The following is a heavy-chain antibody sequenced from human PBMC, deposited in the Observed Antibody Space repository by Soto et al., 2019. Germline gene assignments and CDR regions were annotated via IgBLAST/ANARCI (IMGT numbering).Heavy chain of an antibody. J-gene: IGHJ4*02. D-gene: IGHD5-12*01. CDR3: AAGGGLPRYY. V-gene: IGHV4-30-2*01. Sequence: QLQLQESGSGLVKPSQTLSLTCAVSGGSISSGGYSWSWIRQPPGKGLEWIGYIYHSGSTSYNPSLKTRVTIRVVRTKNQFSLKLSSVTAADTAVYYCAAGGGLPRYYWGQGTLVTVSS. CDR2: IYHSGST. CDR1: GGSISSGGYS.